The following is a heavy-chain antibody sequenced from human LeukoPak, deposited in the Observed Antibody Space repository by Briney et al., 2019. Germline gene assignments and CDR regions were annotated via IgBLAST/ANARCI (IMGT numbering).Heavy chain of an antibody. J-gene: IGHJ4*02. CDR1: GGSFSGYY. CDR3: ARAPVIDSGYDY. D-gene: IGHD5-12*01. Sequence: SETLSLTCAVYGGSFSGYYWSWIRQPPGKGLEWIGEINHSGSTNYDPSLKSRVTISVDTSKNQFSLKLSSVTAADTAVYYCARAPVIDSGYDYWGQGTLVTVSS. V-gene: IGHV4-34*01. CDR2: INHSGST.